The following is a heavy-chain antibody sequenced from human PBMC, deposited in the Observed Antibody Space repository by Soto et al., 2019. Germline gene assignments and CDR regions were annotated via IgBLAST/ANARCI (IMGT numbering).Heavy chain of an antibody. CDR2: IYPGDSDT. Sequence: PGESLKISCKGSGYSFTSYWIGWVRQMPGKGLEWMGIIYPGDSDTRYSPSFQGQATISADKSISTAYLQWSSLKASDTAMYYCAVCPLPKLPSRDAFDIWGQGTMVTVSS. D-gene: IGHD2-15*01. J-gene: IGHJ3*02. CDR1: GYSFTSYW. V-gene: IGHV5-51*01. CDR3: AVCPLPKLPSRDAFDI.